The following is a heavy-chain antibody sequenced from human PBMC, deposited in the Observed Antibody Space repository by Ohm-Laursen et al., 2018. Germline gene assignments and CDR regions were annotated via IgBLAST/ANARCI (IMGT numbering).Heavy chain of an antibody. CDR2: ISWNSGTI. Sequence: SLRLSCAASGFTFDDYAMHWVRQAPGKGLEWVSGISWNSGTITYTDSVKGRFTISRDNAKNSLYLQMNSLRAEDTAVYYCARDKRASSGTNPLWYWGQGTLVTVSS. CDR1: GFTFDDYA. V-gene: IGHV3-9*01. CDR3: ARDKRASSGTNPLWY. D-gene: IGHD6-19*01. J-gene: IGHJ4*02.